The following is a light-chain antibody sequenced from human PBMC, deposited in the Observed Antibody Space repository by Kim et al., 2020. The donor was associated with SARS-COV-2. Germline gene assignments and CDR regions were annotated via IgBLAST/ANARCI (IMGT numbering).Light chain of an antibody. V-gene: IGLV1-47*01. CDR3: AAWDDSLSGVV. CDR1: RYHIRNNL. CDR2: RNN. Sequence: GQEVNISFSGRRYHIRNNLVFLDQQLPGTAPKLLIYRNNQRPSGVPDRFSGSKSGTSASLAISGLRSEDEADYYCAAWDDSLSGVVFGGGTQLTVL. J-gene: IGLJ2*01.